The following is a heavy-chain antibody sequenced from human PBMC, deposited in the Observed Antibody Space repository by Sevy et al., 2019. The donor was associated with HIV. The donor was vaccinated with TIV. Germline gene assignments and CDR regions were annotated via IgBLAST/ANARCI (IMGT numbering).Heavy chain of an antibody. CDR1: GFTFSSYA. J-gene: IGHJ3*02. CDR3: AKERRAADAFDI. CDR2: ISGGGGST. Sequence: GGSLRLSCAASGFTFSSYAMSWVRQAPGKGLEWVSAISGGGGSTYYADSMKGRFTISRDNSKNTLYLQMNSLRAEDTAVYYCAKERRAADAFDIWGQGTMVTVSS. D-gene: IGHD6-13*01. V-gene: IGHV3-23*01.